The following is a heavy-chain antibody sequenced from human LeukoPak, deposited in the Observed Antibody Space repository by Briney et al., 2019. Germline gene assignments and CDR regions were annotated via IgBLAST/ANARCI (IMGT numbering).Heavy chain of an antibody. CDR1: GFTYSHYG. V-gene: IGHV3-33*06. Sequence: GGPLRLSCAASGFTYSHYGMHWVRQAPGKGLEWVAVIWSDATEKYYGDAVKGRFTISRDNSRHTLYLQMNSLRVEDTAVYYCAKDAQRGFDYSNSLEYWGQGTLVTVSS. CDR2: IWSDATEK. CDR3: AKDAQRGFDYSNSLEY. D-gene: IGHD4-11*01. J-gene: IGHJ4*02.